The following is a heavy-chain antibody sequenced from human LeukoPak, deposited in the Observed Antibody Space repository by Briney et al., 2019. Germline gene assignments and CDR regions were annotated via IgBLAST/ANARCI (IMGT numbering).Heavy chain of an antibody. J-gene: IGHJ6*03. D-gene: IGHD1-26*01. CDR1: GFDFNNYA. CDR2: ISYDGSNK. Sequence: PGGSLRLSCAASGFDFNNYAMCWVRQTPGKGLAWVAFISYDGSNKYYADSVKGRFTISRDKSKHTLSLQMHYLTIEDTAVYYCARDPEWEQRYNYYMDVWGKGTTVTVSS. CDR3: ARDPEWEQRYNYYMDV. V-gene: IGHV3-30*04.